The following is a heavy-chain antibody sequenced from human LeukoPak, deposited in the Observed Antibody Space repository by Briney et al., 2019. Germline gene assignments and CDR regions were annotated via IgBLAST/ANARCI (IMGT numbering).Heavy chain of an antibody. CDR2: IYHSGST. D-gene: IGHD6-13*01. J-gene: IGHJ4*02. CDR3: ARVLLGIAATGTGETLDY. V-gene: IGHV4-4*02. Sequence: PSGTLSLTCAVSGGSISSSNWWSRVRQSPGKGLEWIGEIYHSGSTNYNPSLKSRVTISVDKSKNQFSLKLSSVTAADTAVYYCARVLLGIAATGTGETLDYWGQGTLVTVSS. CDR1: GGSISSSNW.